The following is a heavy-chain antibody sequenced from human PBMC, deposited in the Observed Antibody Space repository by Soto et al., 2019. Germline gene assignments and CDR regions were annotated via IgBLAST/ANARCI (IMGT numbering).Heavy chain of an antibody. J-gene: IGHJ5*02. CDR3: ALGGGADWFDP. Sequence: EVQLLESGGGMIQPGGSLRLSCAASGFTFRSYSMSWVRQAPGKGLEWVSSISGGVGNTYYVDSVKGRFTISRDNSKNTLFLQMNSLRAGDTAVYYCALGGGADWFDPWGHGTLVTVSS. D-gene: IGHD7-27*01. CDR2: ISGGVGNT. V-gene: IGHV3-23*01. CDR1: GFTFRSYS.